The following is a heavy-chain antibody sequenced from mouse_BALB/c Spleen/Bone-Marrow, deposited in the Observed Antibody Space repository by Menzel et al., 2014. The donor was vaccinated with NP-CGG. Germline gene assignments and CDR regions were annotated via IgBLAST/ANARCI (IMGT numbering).Heavy chain of an antibody. V-gene: IGHV2-9*02. J-gene: IGHJ3*01. CDR2: IWAGGNT. CDR3: ARELGAWFAS. D-gene: IGHD4-1*01. Sequence: QVQLQQSGPGLVAPSQSLSITCTVSGFSLTSYGVHWVRQPPGKGLEWLGIIWAGGNTNYNSALMSRLSISKDNSKSQVFLKMNSLQTDDTAMYYCARELGAWFASWGQGTLVTVSA. CDR1: GFSLTSYG.